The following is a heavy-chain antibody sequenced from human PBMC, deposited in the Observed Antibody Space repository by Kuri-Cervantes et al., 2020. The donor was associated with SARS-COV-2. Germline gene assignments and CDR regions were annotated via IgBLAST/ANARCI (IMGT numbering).Heavy chain of an antibody. CDR3: ARDVGYGGTSELDITYFDY. CDR1: GGTFSSYA. Sequence: SVKVSCKASGGTFSSYAISWVRQAPGQGLEWMGGIIPIFGTANYAQKFEGRVTITADESTSTAYMELSSLRFEDTAVYFCARDVGYGGTSELDITYFDYWGQGTLVTVSS. D-gene: IGHD4-23*01. CDR2: IIPIFGTA. V-gene: IGHV1-69*13. J-gene: IGHJ4*02.